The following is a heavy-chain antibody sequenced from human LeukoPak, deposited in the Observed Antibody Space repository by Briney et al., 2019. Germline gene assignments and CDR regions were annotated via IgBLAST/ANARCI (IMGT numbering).Heavy chain of an antibody. CDR1: GFTFSSYG. V-gene: IGHV3-30*03. Sequence: GGSLRLSCAASGFTFSSYGMHWVRQAPGKGLEWVAVISYDGSNKYYADSVKGRFTISRDNSKNTLYLQMNSLRAEDTAVYYCAREKGLRYFDWSDYWGQGTLVTVSS. CDR2: ISYDGSNK. J-gene: IGHJ4*02. D-gene: IGHD3-9*01. CDR3: AREKGLRYFDWSDY.